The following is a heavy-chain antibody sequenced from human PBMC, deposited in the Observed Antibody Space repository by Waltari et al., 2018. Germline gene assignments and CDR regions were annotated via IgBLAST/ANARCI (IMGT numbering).Heavy chain of an antibody. CDR2: INPNSGGT. J-gene: IGHJ3*02. V-gene: IGHV1-2*02. Sequence: VQLVQSGAEVKKPGASVKVSCKAYGYPFTGYYMPWVRQAPGQGLEWMGWINPNSGGTNYAQKFQGRVTMTSDTSISTAYRELSRLRSDDTAVYYCARDFPPGDAFDIWGQGTMVTVSS. CDR1: GYPFTGYY. CDR3: ARDFPPGDAFDI.